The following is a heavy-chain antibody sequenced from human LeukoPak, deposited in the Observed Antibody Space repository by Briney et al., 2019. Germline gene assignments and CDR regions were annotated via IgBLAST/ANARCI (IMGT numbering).Heavy chain of an antibody. CDR1: GFTFSSYA. Sequence: GGSLRLSCAASGFTFSSYAMSWVRQAPGKGLEWVSAISGSGGSTYYSDSVKGRITISRDNSKITLYLQMNSLRAEDTAVYYCAISRYSASYPFDYWGQGTLVTVSS. CDR2: ISGSGGST. CDR3: AISRYSASYPFDY. V-gene: IGHV3-23*01. D-gene: IGHD1-26*01. J-gene: IGHJ4*02.